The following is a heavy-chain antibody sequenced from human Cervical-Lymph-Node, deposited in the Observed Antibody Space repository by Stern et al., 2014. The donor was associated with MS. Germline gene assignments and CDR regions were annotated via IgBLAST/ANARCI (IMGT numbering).Heavy chain of an antibody. CDR1: GGTFSSYA. CDR3: ASRTFYMSTDAFDI. J-gene: IGHJ3*02. Sequence: QVQLVESGAEVKKPGSSGKVSCKASGGTFSSYAISWVRQAPGQGLEWMGGIIPIFGTANYAQKFQGRVTITADESTSTAYMELSSLRSEDTAVYYCASRTFYMSTDAFDIWGQGTMVTVSS. V-gene: IGHV1-69*01. CDR2: IIPIFGTA. D-gene: IGHD5/OR15-5a*01.